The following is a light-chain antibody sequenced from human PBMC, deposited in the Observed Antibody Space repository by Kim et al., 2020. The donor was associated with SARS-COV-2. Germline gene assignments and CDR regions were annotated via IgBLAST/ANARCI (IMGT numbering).Light chain of an antibody. CDR2: GKN. Sequence: SYELTQDPAVSVALGQTVRITCQGDSLRRDYASWYQQKPGQAPVLVFYGKNNRPSGIPDRISGSSSGNTASLTITGAQAEDEADYYCNSRDSSGKNYVFGAGTKVTVL. J-gene: IGLJ1*01. CDR3: NSRDSSGKNYV. V-gene: IGLV3-19*01. CDR1: SLRRDY.